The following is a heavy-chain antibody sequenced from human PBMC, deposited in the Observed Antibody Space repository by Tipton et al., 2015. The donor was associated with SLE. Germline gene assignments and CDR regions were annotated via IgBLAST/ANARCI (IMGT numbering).Heavy chain of an antibody. CDR3: ARDLRFLDYYYMDV. J-gene: IGHJ6*03. CDR1: GFTFSSYW. CDR2: INSDGSST. D-gene: IGHD3-3*01. Sequence: SLRLSCAASGFTFSSYWMHWVRQAPGKGLVWASRINSDGSSTSYADSVKGRFTISRDNAKNTLYLQMNSLRAEDTAVYYCARDLRFLDYYYMDVWGKGTTVTVSS. V-gene: IGHV3-74*01.